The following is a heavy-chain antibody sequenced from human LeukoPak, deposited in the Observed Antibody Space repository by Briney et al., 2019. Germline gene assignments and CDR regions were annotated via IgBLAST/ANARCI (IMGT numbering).Heavy chain of an antibody. CDR2: INLDGSEK. D-gene: IGHD1-26*01. V-gene: IGHV3-7*01. J-gene: IGHJ6*03. CDR1: GFIFSTSW. CDR3: ARVVGATFYYMDV. Sequence: GGSLRLSCTASGFIFSTSWMTWVRQAPGKGLEWVANINLDGSEKYYVDSVKGRFTISRDNAKNSLYLQMNSLRAEDTAVYYCARVVGATFYYMDVWGKGTTVTVSS.